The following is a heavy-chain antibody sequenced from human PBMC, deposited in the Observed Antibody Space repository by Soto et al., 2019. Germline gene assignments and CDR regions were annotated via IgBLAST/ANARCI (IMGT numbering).Heavy chain of an antibody. Sequence: SETLSLTCTVSGGSISSSSYYWGWIRQPPGKGLEWIGSIYYSGSTYYNPSLKSRVTISVDTSKNQFSLKLSSVTAADTAVYYCARLNYDFWSGYYSNYYYGMDVWGQGTTVT. CDR1: GGSISSSSYY. J-gene: IGHJ6*02. D-gene: IGHD3-3*01. CDR2: IYYSGST. CDR3: ARLNYDFWSGYYSNYYYGMDV. V-gene: IGHV4-39*01.